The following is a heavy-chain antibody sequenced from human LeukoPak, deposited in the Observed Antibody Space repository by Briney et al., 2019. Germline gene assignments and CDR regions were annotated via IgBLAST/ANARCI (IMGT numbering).Heavy chain of an antibody. V-gene: IGHV1-69*06. D-gene: IGHD3-22*01. CDR3: ATRKGYYYDSSGFTDYYYYMDV. CDR1: GGTFSSYA. J-gene: IGHJ6*03. CDR2: IIPIFGTA. Sequence: GASVKVSCKASGGTFSSYAVSWVRQAPGQGLEWMGGIIPIFGTANYAQKFQGRVTITADKSTSTAYMELSSLRSEDTAVYYCATRKGYYYDSSGFTDYYYYMDVWGKGTTVTVSS.